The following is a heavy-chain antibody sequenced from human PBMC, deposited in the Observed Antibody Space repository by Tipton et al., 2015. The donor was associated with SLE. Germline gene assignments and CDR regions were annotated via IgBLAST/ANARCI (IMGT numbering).Heavy chain of an antibody. D-gene: IGHD4-23*01. Sequence: SGAEVKKPGASVKVSCKASAYTFTDYYIHWVRQAPGQGLEWMGWITPNSGGTNYAQKFQGRVTMTRDTSISTAYMELTTLRSDDTAVYYCARARYGGNTNWFDPWGQGTLVTVSS. CDR2: ITPNSGGT. CDR1: AYTFTDYY. J-gene: IGHJ5*02. V-gene: IGHV1-2*02. CDR3: ARARYGGNTNWFDP.